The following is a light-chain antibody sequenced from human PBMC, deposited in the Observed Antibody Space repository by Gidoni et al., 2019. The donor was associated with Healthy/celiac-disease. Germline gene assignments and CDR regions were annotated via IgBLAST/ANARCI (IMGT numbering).Light chain of an antibody. CDR3: QQYSNWPPVT. Sequence: EIELTHSPATLSVSPVERAPLSCRASQSVISNLAWYQQKPGQAPRLLIYGASTRATGIPARFCGSRSGREFTLTISSLQSEDFAVYYCQQYSNWPPVTFGQGTKLEIK. CDR2: GAS. V-gene: IGKV3-15*01. J-gene: IGKJ2*01. CDR1: QSVISN.